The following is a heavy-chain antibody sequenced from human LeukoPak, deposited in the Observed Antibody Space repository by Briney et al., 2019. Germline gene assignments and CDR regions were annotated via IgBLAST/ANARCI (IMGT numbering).Heavy chain of an antibody. V-gene: IGHV4-39*01. CDR3: ARGHGPIRYCSSTSCYLTTPYFDY. J-gene: IGHJ4*02. Sequence: ESGPTLVKPTQTLTLTCTFSGFSLNTHGVGVGWIRQPPGKGLEWIGSIYYSGSTYYNPSLKSRVTISVDTSKNQFSLKLSSVTAADTAVYYCARGHGPIRYCSSTSCYLTTPYFDYWGQGTLVTVSS. CDR1: GFSLNTHGVG. CDR2: IYYSGST. D-gene: IGHD2-2*01.